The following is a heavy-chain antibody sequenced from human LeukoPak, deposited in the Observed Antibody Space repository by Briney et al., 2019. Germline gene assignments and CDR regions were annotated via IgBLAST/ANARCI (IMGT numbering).Heavy chain of an antibody. V-gene: IGHV1-3*03. CDR3: ARAPRSFTVEMATKDFDY. CDR1: GYTFTSYA. CDR2: INAGNGNT. Sequence: PGASVKVSCKASGYTFTSYAMHWVRQAPGQRLEWMGWINAGNGNTKYSQEFQGRVTITRDTSASTAYMELSSLRSEDMAVYYCARAPRSFTVEMATKDFDYWGQGTLVTVSS. J-gene: IGHJ4*02. D-gene: IGHD5-24*01.